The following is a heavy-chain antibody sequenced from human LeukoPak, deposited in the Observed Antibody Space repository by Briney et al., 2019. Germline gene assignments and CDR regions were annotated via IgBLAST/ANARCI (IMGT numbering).Heavy chain of an antibody. CDR3: ARADYGSGSFDY. Sequence: GGSLRLSCAASGFTFSSYAMHWVRQAPGKGLEYVSAISSNGGSTHYANSVKGRFTISRDNSKNTLYLQMGSLRAEDMAVYYCARADYGSGSFDYWGQGTLVTVSS. D-gene: IGHD3-10*01. CDR1: GFTFSSYA. V-gene: IGHV3-64*01. CDR2: ISSNGGST. J-gene: IGHJ4*02.